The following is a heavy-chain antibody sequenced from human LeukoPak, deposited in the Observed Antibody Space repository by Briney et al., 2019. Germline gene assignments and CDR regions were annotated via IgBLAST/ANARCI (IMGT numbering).Heavy chain of an antibody. J-gene: IGHJ4*02. CDR1: GGSISSYY. D-gene: IGHD3-3*01. V-gene: IGHV4-59*12. Sequence: KPSETLSLTCTVSGGSISSYYWSWIRQPPGKGLEWIGYIYYSGSTYYNPSLKSRVTISVDTSKNQFSLKLSSVTAADTAVYYCARGPSDDFWSGYEYWGQGTLVTVSS. CDR3: ARGPSDDFWSGYEY. CDR2: IYYSGST.